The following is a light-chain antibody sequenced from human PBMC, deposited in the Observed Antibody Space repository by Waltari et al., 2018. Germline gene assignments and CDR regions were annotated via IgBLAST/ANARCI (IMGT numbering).Light chain of an antibody. CDR2: DVS. CDR3: SSYTSSSTHVV. V-gene: IGLV2-14*03. CDR1: RSAVGGYNY. J-gene: IGLJ2*01. Sequence: QSALTQPASVSGSPGQSITISCTGTRSAVGGYNYVPCYQQHPGKAPKLMIYDVSNRPSGVSNRFSGSKSGNTASLTISGLQAEDEADYYCSSYTSSSTHVVFGGGTKLTVL.